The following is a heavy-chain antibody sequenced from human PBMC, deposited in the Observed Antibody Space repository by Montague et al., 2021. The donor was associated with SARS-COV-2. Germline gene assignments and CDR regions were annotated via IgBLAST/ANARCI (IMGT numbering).Heavy chain of an antibody. J-gene: IGHJ4*02. CDR2: INHRGST. V-gene: IGHV4-34*01. CDR3: ARGRQHINMVVVVVTGGEYYFDF. D-gene: IGHD3-22*01. CDR1: DGSFSDYS. Sequence: CAVYDGSFSDYSWTWIRQPPGKGLEWIGEINHRGSTNYNPSLKSRVTISVDTSKNQFSLKMTSVTAAGTAVYYCARGRQHINMVVVVVTGGEYYFDFWGQGTLVAVSS.